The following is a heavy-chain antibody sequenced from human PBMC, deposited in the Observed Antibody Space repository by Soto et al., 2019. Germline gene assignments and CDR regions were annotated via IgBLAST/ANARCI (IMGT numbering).Heavy chain of an antibody. CDR2: ISADGKTI. Sequence: VGSLIISCSASGFNLRVYWMHWVRQAPGKGLVWVSRISADGKTINYADSVEGRFTVSRDNANNVVSLQLNSLTAEDTAVYFCSRGGSWFDLWGQGSVVTVSS. V-gene: IGHV3-74*01. J-gene: IGHJ5*02. CDR1: GFNLRVYW. CDR3: SRGGSWFDL.